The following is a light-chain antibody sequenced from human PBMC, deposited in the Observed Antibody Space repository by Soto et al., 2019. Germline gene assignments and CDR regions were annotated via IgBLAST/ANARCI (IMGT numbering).Light chain of an antibody. CDR2: DVN. CDR3: CSFAGTFTPHVV. CDR1: SSDVGDYKY. Sequence: QSVLTQPRSVSGSLGQSVTISCTGISSDVGDYKYVSWYQQHPGRAPKFMIYDVNNRPSGVPDRFSGSRSGNTASLTISGLQADDEADYYCCSFAGTFTPHVVFGGGTKLTVL. V-gene: IGLV2-11*01. J-gene: IGLJ2*01.